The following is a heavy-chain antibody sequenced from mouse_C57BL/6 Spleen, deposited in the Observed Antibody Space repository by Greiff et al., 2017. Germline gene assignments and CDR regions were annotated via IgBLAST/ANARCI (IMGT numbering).Heavy chain of an antibody. CDR1: GYTFTDYY. Sequence: EVQLQQSGPVLVKPGASVKMSCKASGYTFTDYYMNWVKQSHGKSLEWIGVINPYNGGTSYNQKFKGKATLTVDKSSSTAYMELNSLTSEDSAVYYCARDYYGSRVYFDDWGQGTTLTVTS. CDR2: INPYNGGT. J-gene: IGHJ2*01. CDR3: ARDYYGSRVYFDD. V-gene: IGHV1-19*01. D-gene: IGHD1-1*01.